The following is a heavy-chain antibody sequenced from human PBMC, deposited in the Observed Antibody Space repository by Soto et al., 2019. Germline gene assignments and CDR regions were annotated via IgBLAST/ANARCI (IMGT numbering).Heavy chain of an antibody. J-gene: IGHJ4*02. CDR2: TYYRSKWYN. Sequence: PSQTLSLTCAISGDSVSSNSAAWNWIRQSPSRGLEWLGRTYYRSKWYNDYAVSVKSRITINPDTSKNQFSLQLNSVTPEDTAVYYCARTSGYYDFWSGYLSIDYWGQGTLVTVSS. V-gene: IGHV6-1*01. D-gene: IGHD3-3*01. CDR3: ARTSGYYDFWSGYLSIDY. CDR1: GDSVSSNSAA.